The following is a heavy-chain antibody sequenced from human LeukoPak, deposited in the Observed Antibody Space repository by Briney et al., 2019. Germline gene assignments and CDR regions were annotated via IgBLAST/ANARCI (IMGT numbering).Heavy chain of an antibody. CDR2: LKSKTNGGTT. V-gene: IGHV3-15*01. D-gene: IGHD1-7*01. CDR3: HRELRGAFDI. CDR1: GLSFSNAW. Sequence: GGSLRLSCAASGLSFSNAWMNWVRQAPGTGLEWVGLLKSKTNGGTTHYAAPVEGRCTISRDDSKNLLYLQMNSLKTEDTAVYYCHRELRGAFDIWGQGTLVTASS. J-gene: IGHJ3*02.